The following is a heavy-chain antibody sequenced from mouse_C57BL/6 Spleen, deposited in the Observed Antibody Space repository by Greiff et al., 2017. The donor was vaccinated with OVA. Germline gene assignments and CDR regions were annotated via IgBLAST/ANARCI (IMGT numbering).Heavy chain of an antibody. Sequence: QVQLQQPGAELVKPGASVKLSCKASGYTFTSYWLQWVKQRPGQGLEWIGEIDPSDSYTNYNQKFKGKATLTVDTSSSTAYMQLSSLTSEDSAVYYCARLYGNYEWFADWGQGTLVTVSA. V-gene: IGHV1-50*01. D-gene: IGHD2-1*01. CDR3: ARLYGNYEWFAD. CDR2: IDPSDSYT. CDR1: GYTFTSYW. J-gene: IGHJ3*01.